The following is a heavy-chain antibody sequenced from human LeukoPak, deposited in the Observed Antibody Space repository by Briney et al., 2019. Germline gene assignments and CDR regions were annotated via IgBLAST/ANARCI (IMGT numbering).Heavy chain of an antibody. CDR3: ARFSSSLTVITGTTVEALDI. V-gene: IGHV5-51*01. J-gene: IGHJ3*02. CDR1: GYSFTSYW. D-gene: IGHD1-20*01. Sequence: GESLKISCKGSGYSFTSYWIGWVRQVPGKGLEWMGIIYPGDSDTRYSPSFQGQVTISADKSISTAYLQWSSLKASDTAMYYCARFSSSLTVITGTTVEALDIWGQGAMVTVSS. CDR2: IYPGDSDT.